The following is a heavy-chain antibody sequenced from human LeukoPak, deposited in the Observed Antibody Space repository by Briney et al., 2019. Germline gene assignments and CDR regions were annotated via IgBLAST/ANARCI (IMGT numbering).Heavy chain of an antibody. D-gene: IGHD6-19*01. Sequence: GGSLRLSCAASGFTFSSYEMNWVRQAPGKGLEWVSYISRSGSTRTYADSVKGRFTISRDNAQNSLYLEMNSLRAEDTAVYYCAREIVSAVAGNFDYWGEGTLVTVSS. CDR1: GFTFSSYE. CDR3: AREIVSAVAGNFDY. V-gene: IGHV3-48*03. J-gene: IGHJ4*02. CDR2: ISRSGSTR.